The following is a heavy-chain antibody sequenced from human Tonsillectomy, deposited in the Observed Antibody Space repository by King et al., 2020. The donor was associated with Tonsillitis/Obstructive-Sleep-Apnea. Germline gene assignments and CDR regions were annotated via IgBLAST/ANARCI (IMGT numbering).Heavy chain of an antibody. J-gene: IGHJ4*02. CDR3: ARAPQDIVVVVAATQPADY. CDR2: ISYDGSNK. Sequence: QLVQSGGGVVQPGRSLRLSCAASGFTFSSYAMHWVLQAPGKGLEWVAVISYDGSNKYYADSVKGRFTISRDNSKNTLYLQMNSLRAEDTAVYYCARAPQDIVVVVAATQPADYWGQGTLVTVSS. D-gene: IGHD2-15*01. V-gene: IGHV3-30*01. CDR1: GFTFSSYA.